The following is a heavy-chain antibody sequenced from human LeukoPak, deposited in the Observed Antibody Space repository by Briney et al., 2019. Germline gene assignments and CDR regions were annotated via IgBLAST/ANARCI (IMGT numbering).Heavy chain of an antibody. CDR3: ARDKLHYDFWSGYPFLFDY. CDR1: GFTFSSYS. J-gene: IGHJ4*02. Sequence: GGSLRLSFAASGFTFSSYSMNWVRQAPGKGLEWVSYISSSSSTIYYADSVKGRFTISRDNAKNSLYLQMNSLRAEDTAVYYCARDKLHYDFWSGYPFLFDYWGQGTLVTVSS. V-gene: IGHV3-48*01. CDR2: ISSSSSTI. D-gene: IGHD3-3*01.